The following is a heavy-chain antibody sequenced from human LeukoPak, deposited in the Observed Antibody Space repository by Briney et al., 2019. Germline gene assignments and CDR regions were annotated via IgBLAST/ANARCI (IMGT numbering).Heavy chain of an antibody. V-gene: IGHV3-30*02. Sequence: GGSLRLSCAASGFMFSNYGMHWVRQAPGKGLEWVAFIRYDGINKYYADSAKGRFTISGDYSKNTLYLQMNSLRAEDTAVYYCAKDVEQIWIHYFDYWGQGTLVTVSS. CDR3: AKDVEQIWIHYFDY. CDR2: IRYDGINK. D-gene: IGHD5-18*01. CDR1: GFMFSNYG. J-gene: IGHJ4*02.